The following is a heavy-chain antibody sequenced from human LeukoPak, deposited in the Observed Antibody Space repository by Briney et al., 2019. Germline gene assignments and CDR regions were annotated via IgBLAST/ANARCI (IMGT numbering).Heavy chain of an antibody. CDR2: ISSSSRYT. V-gene: IGHV3-11*05. CDR1: GFTFSDYY. D-gene: IGHD3-16*01. CDR3: ARDPDTSGSYAYDI. Sequence: KPGGSLRLSCAAFGFTFSDYYMSWIRQAPGKGLEWASYISSSSRYTNYADSVKGRFTISRDDAKNSLYLQMNSLRAEDTAVYYCARDPDTSGSYAYDIWGQGTLVTGSS. J-gene: IGHJ4*02.